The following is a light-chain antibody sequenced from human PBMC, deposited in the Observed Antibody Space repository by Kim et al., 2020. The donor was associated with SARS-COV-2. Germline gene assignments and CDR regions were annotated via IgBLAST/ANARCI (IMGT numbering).Light chain of an antibody. CDR2: QDS. CDR3: QAWDSSTYVV. CDR1: KLGDKY. V-gene: IGLV3-1*01. J-gene: IGLJ2*01. Sequence: QGQTARISCSGGKLGDKYACWYQKKPGQSPVLVIYQDSKRPSGSPERFSGSNSGNTATLTISGTQAMDEADYYCQAWDSSTYVVFGGGTQLTVL.